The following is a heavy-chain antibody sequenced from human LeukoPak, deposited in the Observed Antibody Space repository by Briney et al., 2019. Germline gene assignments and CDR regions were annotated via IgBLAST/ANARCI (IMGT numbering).Heavy chain of an antibody. CDR2: IRYDGSNK. Sequence: PGGSLRLSCAASGFTFSDYYMSWIRQAPGKGLEWVAFIRYDGSNKYYADSVKGRFTISRDNSKNTLYLQMNSLRAEDTAVYYCAKGTGIAAAGTFDYWGQGTLVTVSS. CDR3: AKGTGIAAAGTFDY. V-gene: IGHV3-30*02. CDR1: GFTFSDYY. D-gene: IGHD6-13*01. J-gene: IGHJ4*02.